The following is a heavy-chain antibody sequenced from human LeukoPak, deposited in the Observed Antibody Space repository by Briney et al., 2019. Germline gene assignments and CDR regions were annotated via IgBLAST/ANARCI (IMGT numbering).Heavy chain of an antibody. V-gene: IGHV4-39*07. J-gene: IGHJ3*02. CDR2: IYYSGST. CDR1: GGSISSNSYY. CDR3: ARDSGRDAFDI. D-gene: IGHD1-26*01. Sequence: SETLSLTCSVAGGSISSNSYYWGWIRQPPGQGLEWIGSIYYSGSTYYNPSLKSRVTISVDSSKNQFSLNLSFVTAADTAVYYCARDSGRDAFDIWGQGTMVTVSS.